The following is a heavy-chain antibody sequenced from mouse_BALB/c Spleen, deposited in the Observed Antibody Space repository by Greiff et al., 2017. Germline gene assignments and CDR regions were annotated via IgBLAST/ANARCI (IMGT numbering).Heavy chain of an antibody. CDR3: ATSYGNYVGAMDY. Sequence: QVQLQQSGPGLVAPSQSLSITCTVSGFSLTSYGVHWVRQPPGKGLEWLGVIWAGGSTNYNSALMSRLSISKDNSKSQVFLKMNSLQTDDTAMYYCATSYGNYVGAMDYWGQGTSVTVSS. J-gene: IGHJ4*01. CDR1: GFSLTSYG. CDR2: IWAGGST. D-gene: IGHD2-1*01. V-gene: IGHV2-9*02.